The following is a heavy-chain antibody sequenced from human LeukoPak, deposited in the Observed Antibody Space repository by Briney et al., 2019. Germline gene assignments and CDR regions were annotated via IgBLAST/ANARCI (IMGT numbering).Heavy chain of an antibody. Sequence: AGGSLRLSCAASGFTFSSYEMNWVRQAPGKGLEWVSYISSSGSTIYYADSVKGRFTISRDNSKNTLYLQMNSLRTEDTAVYYCARDPSSSWPMTHFDYWGQGTLVTVSS. V-gene: IGHV3-48*03. CDR1: GFTFSSYE. CDR3: ARDPSSSWPMTHFDY. D-gene: IGHD6-13*01. J-gene: IGHJ4*02. CDR2: ISSSGSTI.